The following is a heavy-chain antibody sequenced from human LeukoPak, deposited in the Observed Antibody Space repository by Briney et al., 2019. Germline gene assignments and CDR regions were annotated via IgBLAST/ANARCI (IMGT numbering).Heavy chain of an antibody. J-gene: IGHJ4*02. CDR1: GGSISSYY. CDR2: INHSGST. Sequence: SETLSLTCTVSGGSISSYYWSWIRQPPGKGLEWIGEINHSGSTNYNPSLKSRVTISVDTSKNQFSLKLSSVTAADTAVYYCARGHYDFWSGPFDYWGQGTLVTVSS. D-gene: IGHD3-3*01. V-gene: IGHV4-34*01. CDR3: ARGHYDFWSGPFDY.